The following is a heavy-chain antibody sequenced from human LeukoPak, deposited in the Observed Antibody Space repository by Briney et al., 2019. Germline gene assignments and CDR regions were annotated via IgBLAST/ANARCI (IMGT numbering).Heavy chain of an antibody. Sequence: SETLSLTCAVYGGSFSGYYWSWIRQPPGKGLEWIGEINHSGSTNYNPSLKSRVTISVDTSKNQFSLKLSSVTAADTAVYYCARYLGGSYSPFDFWGQGTLVTVSS. CDR1: GGSFSGYY. J-gene: IGHJ4*02. CDR3: ARYLGGSYSPFDF. CDR2: INHSGST. D-gene: IGHD3-10*01. V-gene: IGHV4-34*01.